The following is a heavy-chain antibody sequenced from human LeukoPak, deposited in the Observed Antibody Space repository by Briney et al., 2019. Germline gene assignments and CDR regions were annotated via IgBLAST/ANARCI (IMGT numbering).Heavy chain of an antibody. Sequence: SETLSLTCTVSGGSISSYYWSWIRQSPGKGLEWIGYVYDNDISNFNPSLESRVTILVDRSKSQFSLKLRSVTAADTAVYYCARGLVLATDDAFDIWGPGTMVTVSS. CDR3: ARGLVLATDDAFDI. CDR1: GGSISSYY. V-gene: IGHV4-59*01. D-gene: IGHD5-12*01. CDR2: VYDNDIS. J-gene: IGHJ3*02.